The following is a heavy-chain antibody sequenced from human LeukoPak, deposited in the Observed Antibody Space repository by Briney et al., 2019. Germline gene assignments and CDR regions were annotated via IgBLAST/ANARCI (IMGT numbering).Heavy chain of an antibody. CDR1: GFIFSSYG. Sequence: GGSLRLSCAASGFIFSSYGMHWVRQAPGKGLEWVAFIRYDGIKKYYADSVKGRFTISRDNAKNSLYLQMNSLRAEDTAVYYCARETGSYYGSYFDYWGQGTLVTVSS. V-gene: IGHV3-30*02. CDR2: IRYDGIKK. J-gene: IGHJ4*02. CDR3: ARETGSYYGSYFDY. D-gene: IGHD1-26*01.